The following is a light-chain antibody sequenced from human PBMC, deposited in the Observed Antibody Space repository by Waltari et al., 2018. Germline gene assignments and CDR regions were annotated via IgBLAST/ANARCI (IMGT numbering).Light chain of an antibody. V-gene: IGKV4-1*01. CDR3: QQYYRSRT. J-gene: IGKJ1*01. CDR1: QSVFYRSDNKNY. Sequence: DIVMTQSPDSLAVSLGERATIDCKSSQSVFYRSDNKNYLAWYQHKPGQPPKLLFYWASTREFRVPDRFSGRGFGNRFTLTLQHPEGGEGGSLYCQQYYRSRTFGQGTKVEIK. CDR2: WAS.